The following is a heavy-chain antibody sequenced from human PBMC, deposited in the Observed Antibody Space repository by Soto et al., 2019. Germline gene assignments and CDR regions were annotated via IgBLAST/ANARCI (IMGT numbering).Heavy chain of an antibody. Sequence: QVQLVQSGAEVKKPGSSVKVSCKASGGTFSSYAISWVQQAPGQGLEWMGGIIPIFGTANYAQKFQGRVTITADESTSTAYMELSSLRSEDTAVYYCARARSSTMVRGVMAYDYWGQGTLVTVSP. J-gene: IGHJ4*02. V-gene: IGHV1-69*01. CDR3: ARARSSTMVRGVMAYDY. D-gene: IGHD3-10*01. CDR1: GGTFSSYA. CDR2: IIPIFGTA.